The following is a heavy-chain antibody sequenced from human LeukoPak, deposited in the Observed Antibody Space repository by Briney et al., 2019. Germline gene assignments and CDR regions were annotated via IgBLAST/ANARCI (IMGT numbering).Heavy chain of an antibody. CDR2: ISAYNGNT. CDR1: GYTFTSYG. D-gene: IGHD2-2*01. V-gene: IGHV1-18*01. J-gene: IGHJ5*02. CDR3: ARDNRDIVVVPAVPNWFDP. Sequence: ASVKVSCKASGYTFTSYGISWVRQAPGQGLEWMGWISAYNGNTNYAQKLQGRVTMTTDTSTSTAYMELGSLRSDDTAVYYCARDNRDIVVVPAVPNWFDPWGQGTLVTVSS.